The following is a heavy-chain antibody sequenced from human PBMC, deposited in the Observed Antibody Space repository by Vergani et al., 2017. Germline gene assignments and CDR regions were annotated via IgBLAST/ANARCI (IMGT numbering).Heavy chain of an antibody. J-gene: IGHJ3*02. CDR2: IWYDGSNE. V-gene: IGHV3-33*01. CDR1: GFAFSSYG. Sequence: QVQLVESGGGVVQPGRSLRLSCAASGFAFSSYGLHWVRQAPGKGLEWVAVIWYDGSNEYYADSVKGRFTISRDNSKNTLYLQMNSLRAEGTAVYYCARARRGAVDIWGQGTMVTVSS. CDR3: ARARRGAVDI.